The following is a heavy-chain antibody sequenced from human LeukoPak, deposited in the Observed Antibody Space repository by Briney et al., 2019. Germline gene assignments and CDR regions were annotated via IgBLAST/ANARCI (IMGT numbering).Heavy chain of an antibody. V-gene: IGHV3-21*01. CDR1: GFTFSSYS. J-gene: IGHJ4*02. D-gene: IGHD1-1*01. CDR3: ARSPNWNPLRGDY. Sequence: GGSLRLSCAASGFTFSSYSMNWVRQAPGKGLEWVSSISSSSSYIYYADSVKGRFTISRDNAKNSLYLQMNSLRAEDTAVYYCARSPNWNPLRGDYWGQGTLVTVS. CDR2: ISSSSSYI.